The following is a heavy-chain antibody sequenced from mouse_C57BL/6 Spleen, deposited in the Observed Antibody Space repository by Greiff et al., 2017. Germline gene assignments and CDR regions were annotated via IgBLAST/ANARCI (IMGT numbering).Heavy chain of an antibody. CDR1: GYAFSSYW. Sequence: VQVVESGAELVKPGASVKISCKASGYAFSSYWMNWVKQRPGKGLEWIGQFYPGDGDTNYNGKFKGKATLTADKSSSTAYMQLSSLTSEDSAVYFCASRYYGSRGHFDYWGQGTTLTVSS. J-gene: IGHJ2*01. D-gene: IGHD1-1*01. V-gene: IGHV1-80*01. CDR3: ASRYYGSRGHFDY. CDR2: FYPGDGDT.